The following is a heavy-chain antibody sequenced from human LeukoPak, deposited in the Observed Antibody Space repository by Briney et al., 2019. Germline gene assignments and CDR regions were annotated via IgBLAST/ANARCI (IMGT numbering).Heavy chain of an antibody. D-gene: IGHD1-26*01. CDR1: GGSISSSSYY. V-gene: IGHV4-39*07. CDR2: IYYSGST. CDR3: ARESGSYPLMRAFDI. J-gene: IGHJ3*02. Sequence: SETLSLTCTVSGGSISSSSYYWGWIRQPPGKGLEWIGSIYYSGSTYYNPSPKSRVTISVDTSKNQFSLKLSSVTAADTAVYYCARESGSYPLMRAFDIWGQGTMVTVSS.